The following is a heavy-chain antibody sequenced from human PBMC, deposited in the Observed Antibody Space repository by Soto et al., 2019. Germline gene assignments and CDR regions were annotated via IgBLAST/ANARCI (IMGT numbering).Heavy chain of an antibody. CDR3: TTGYREDFDY. V-gene: IGHV3-15*01. Sequence: AGSLTLSCAASGVTFSNAWVSWVRQAPGKGLEWVGSIKSKSDSGTTDYAAPVKGRFTISRDDSKNTLYLQMNSLKTEDTAVYYCTTGYREDFDYWGQGTLVTVSS. J-gene: IGHJ4*02. D-gene: IGHD5-18*01. CDR2: IKSKSDSGTT. CDR1: GVTFSNAW.